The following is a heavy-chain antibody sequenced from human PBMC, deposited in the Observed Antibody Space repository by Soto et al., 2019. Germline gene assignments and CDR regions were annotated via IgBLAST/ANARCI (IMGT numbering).Heavy chain of an antibody. CDR1: GGSFSAYY. D-gene: IGHD3-22*01. J-gene: IGHJ4*02. CDR2: IFHGGST. V-gene: IGHV4-34*12. CDR3: ARPHYDSNTFYSFFDY. Sequence: NPSETLSLTCAVYGGSFSAYYWSWIRQPPGKGLEWIGEIFHGGSTDYSPSLKSRVTMSVDTSKNQFSLELSSVTAADTAVYYCARPHYDSNTFYSFFDYWGQGTLVTVSS.